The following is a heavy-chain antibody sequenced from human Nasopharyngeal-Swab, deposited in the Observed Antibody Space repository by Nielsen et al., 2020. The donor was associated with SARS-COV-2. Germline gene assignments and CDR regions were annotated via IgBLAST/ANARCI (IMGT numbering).Heavy chain of an antibody. CDR1: GGSISSYY. CDR2: IYYSGST. J-gene: IGHJ4*02. Sequence: SETLSLTCTVSGGSISSYYWSWIRQPPGKGLEWIGYIYYSGSTNYNPSLKSRATISVDTSKNQFSLKLSSVTAADTAVYYCARHRYSSSWSWYFDYWGQGTLVTVSS. V-gene: IGHV4-59*08. D-gene: IGHD6-13*01. CDR3: ARHRYSSSWSWYFDY.